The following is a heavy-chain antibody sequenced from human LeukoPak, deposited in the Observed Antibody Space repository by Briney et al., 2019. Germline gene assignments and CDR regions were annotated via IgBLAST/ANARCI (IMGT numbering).Heavy chain of an antibody. CDR2: MHAGNGNT. D-gene: IGHD2-21*02. CDR1: GYRFISNY. J-gene: IGHJ4*02. Sequence: ASVKVSCKASGYRFISNYIQWVRQAPGLGPEWMGWMHAGNGNTRYAEKFQGRVIMTRDTSINTAYMDLSSLRSDDTAVYCCAREGSYCVGGDCYSFDFWGQGTLVTVSS. CDR3: AREGSYCVGGDCYSFDF. V-gene: IGHV1-2*02.